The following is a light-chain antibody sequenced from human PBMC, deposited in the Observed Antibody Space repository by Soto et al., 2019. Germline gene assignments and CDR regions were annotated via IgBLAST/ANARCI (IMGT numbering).Light chain of an antibody. V-gene: IGLV2-14*01. J-gene: IGLJ3*02. Sequence: QSALTQPASVSGSPGQSITISCTGTSSDIGNYKYVSWFQHHPGKAPKLIIYDVSNRPSGVSNRFSGSKSGNTASLTISGLQAEDEADYHCSSRTTSGTPPWVFGGGTKVTVL. CDR3: SSRTTSGTPPWV. CDR2: DVS. CDR1: SSDIGNYKY.